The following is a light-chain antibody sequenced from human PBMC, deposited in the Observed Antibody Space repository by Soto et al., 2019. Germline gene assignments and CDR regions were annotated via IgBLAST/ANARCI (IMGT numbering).Light chain of an antibody. CDR3: SSYTSSFKLAV. V-gene: IGLV2-14*03. CDR1: SSDVGGYNY. J-gene: IGLJ1*01. CDR2: DVS. Sequence: QSALTQPASVSGFPGQSITIFCTGTSSDVGGYNYVSWYQQHPGSAPKLMIYDVSSRPSGVSNRFSGSKSGNTASLTISGLQAEDEADYYCSSYTSSFKLAVFGSGTKVTVL.